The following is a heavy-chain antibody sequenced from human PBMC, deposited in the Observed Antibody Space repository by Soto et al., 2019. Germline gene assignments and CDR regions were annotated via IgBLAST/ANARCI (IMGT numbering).Heavy chain of an antibody. CDR3: ARRKERSGPNYFDY. J-gene: IGHJ4*02. CDR1: GYTFTTYD. CDR2: MNPYTGKA. D-gene: IGHD6-25*01. Sequence: QVQLVQSGAEVKKPGASVKVSCKASGYTFTTYDINWVRQAPGQGLEWMGWMNPYTGKAGYAQKFQGRVTMTRDNSISTAYMELSGLRSEDTAVYYCARRKERSGPNYFDYWSQGTLVTVSS. V-gene: IGHV1-8*01.